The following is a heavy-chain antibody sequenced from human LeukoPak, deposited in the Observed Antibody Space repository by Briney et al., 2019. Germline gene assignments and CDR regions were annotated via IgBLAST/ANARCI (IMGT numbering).Heavy chain of an antibody. D-gene: IGHD6-19*01. Sequence: PGGSLRLSCAASGSTVSRNYMSWVRQAPGKGLEWVSIIYSGGSTYYADPVKGRFTISRDNPKNTLYHLMNSLRAEDTPVFYCARDSWIAVGETGYFDLWGRGTLVTVSS. CDR2: IYSGGST. CDR1: GSTVSRNY. CDR3: ARDSWIAVGETGYFDL. J-gene: IGHJ2*01. V-gene: IGHV3-53*01.